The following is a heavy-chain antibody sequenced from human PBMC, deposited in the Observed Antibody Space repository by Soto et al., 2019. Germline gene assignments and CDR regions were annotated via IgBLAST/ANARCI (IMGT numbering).Heavy chain of an antibody. CDR3: ARRVGGSYYAGFDY. Sequence: SETLSLTCTVSGGSISSGDYYWSWIRQPPGKGLEWIGYIYYSGSTYYNPSLKSRVTISVDTSKNQFSLKASDTAMYYCARRVGGSYYAGFDYWGQGTLVTVSS. D-gene: IGHD1-26*01. V-gene: IGHV4-30-4*01. J-gene: IGHJ4*02. CDR2: IYYSGST. CDR1: GGSISSGDYY.